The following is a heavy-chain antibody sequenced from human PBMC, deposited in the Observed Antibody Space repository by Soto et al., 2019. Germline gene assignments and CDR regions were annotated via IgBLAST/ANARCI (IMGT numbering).Heavy chain of an antibody. CDR1: GFTFDDYA. Sequence: PGGSLRLSCAASGFTFDDYAMHWVRQAPGKGLEWVSGISWNSGSIGYADSVKGRFTISRDNAKNSLYLQMNSLRAEDTALYYCAKVKVPAAMTYYMDVWGKGTTVTVSS. CDR3: AKVKVPAAMTYYMDV. J-gene: IGHJ6*03. D-gene: IGHD2-2*01. CDR2: ISWNSGSI. V-gene: IGHV3-9*01.